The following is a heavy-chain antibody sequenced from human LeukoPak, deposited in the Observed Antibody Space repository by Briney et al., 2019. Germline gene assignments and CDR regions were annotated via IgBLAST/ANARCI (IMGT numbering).Heavy chain of an antibody. Sequence: GGSLRLSXAASGFTFSSYAMSWVRQAPGKGLEWVSAISGSGGSTYYADSVKGRFTISRDNAKNSLYLQMNSLRAEDTAVYYCARDWVGYCSSTSCRFDYWGQGTLVTVSS. V-gene: IGHV3-23*01. D-gene: IGHD2-2*01. CDR1: GFTFSSYA. CDR2: ISGSGGST. CDR3: ARDWVGYCSSTSCRFDY. J-gene: IGHJ4*02.